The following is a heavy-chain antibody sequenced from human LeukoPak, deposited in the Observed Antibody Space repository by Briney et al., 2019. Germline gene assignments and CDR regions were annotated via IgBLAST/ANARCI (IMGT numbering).Heavy chain of an antibody. J-gene: IGHJ4*02. D-gene: IGHD4-17*01. V-gene: IGHV1-18*01. CDR3: ARDLSLGRQDDGEPFDY. CDR2: ISGYNGNT. CDR1: GYTFTNHG. Sequence: ASVKVSCKTSGYTFTNHGISWVRQAPGQGLEWMGLISGYNGNTNCVQKFRGRVTMTTDTSTSTAYMELRSLSSDDTALYYCARDLSLGRQDDGEPFDYWGRGTLVTVSS.